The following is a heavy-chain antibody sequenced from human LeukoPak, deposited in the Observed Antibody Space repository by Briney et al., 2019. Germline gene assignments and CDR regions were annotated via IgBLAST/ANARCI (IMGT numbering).Heavy chain of an antibody. V-gene: IGHV3-23*01. CDR1: GFIFRSYG. CDR2: FSGSSDTT. Sequence: GGSLRLSCVGSGFIFRSYGMAWVRQAPGKGLEWVSGFSGSSDTTDYAGSVKGRFTISRDNSKNTLHLQMNSLRVEDTAVYYCARRAGIYSHPYDYWGQGTLVTVSS. J-gene: IGHJ4*02. CDR3: ARRAGIYSHPYDY. D-gene: IGHD1-14*01.